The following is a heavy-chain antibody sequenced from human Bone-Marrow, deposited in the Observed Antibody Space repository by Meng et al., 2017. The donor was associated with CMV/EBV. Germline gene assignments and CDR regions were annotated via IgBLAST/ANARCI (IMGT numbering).Heavy chain of an antibody. CDR3: ARDPDHSHGGSGRCLDY. J-gene: IGHJ4*02. CDR2: ITSSSTLI. Sequence: GESLKISCAASGFTLSSYATIWVRQTPGKGLEWLSFITSSSTLIYQADSVKGRFTVSRDNAKNSLYLQMNSLRAEDTAIYYCARDPDHSHGGSGRCLDYWGQGTRVTVYS. D-gene: IGHD3-10*01. V-gene: IGHV3-21*01. CDR1: GFTLSSYA.